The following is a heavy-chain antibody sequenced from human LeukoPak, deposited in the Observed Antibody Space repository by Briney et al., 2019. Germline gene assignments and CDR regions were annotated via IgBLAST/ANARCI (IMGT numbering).Heavy chain of an antibody. CDR2: IIPIFGTA. J-gene: IGHJ3*02. CDR3: ARDQSYGDAFDI. CDR1: GGTFSSDA. V-gene: IGHV1-69*06. Sequence: AASVKVSCTASGGTFSSDAISWVRQAPGQGLEWMGGIIPIFGTANYAQKFQGRVTITADKSTSTAYMELSSLRSEDTAVYYCARDQSYGDAFDIWGQGTMVTVSS. D-gene: IGHD3-16*01.